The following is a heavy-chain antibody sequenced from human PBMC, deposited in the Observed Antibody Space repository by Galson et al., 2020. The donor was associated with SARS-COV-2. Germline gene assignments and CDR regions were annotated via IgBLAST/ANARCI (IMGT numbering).Heavy chain of an antibody. CDR2: ISYDAYDE. V-gene: IGHV3-30*04. CDR1: GFTFSSYT. CDR3: AREYSYGRTRHYCAIDV. J-gene: IGHJ6*02. D-gene: IGHD5-18*01. Sequence: GGSLRLSCAASGFTFSSYTLHWVRQAPGKGLEWLALISYDAYDEYYADSVKGRFTISRDNSKNTLYLQMNSLRADDTAVFYCAREYSYGRTRHYCAIDVWGQGTTVTVSS.